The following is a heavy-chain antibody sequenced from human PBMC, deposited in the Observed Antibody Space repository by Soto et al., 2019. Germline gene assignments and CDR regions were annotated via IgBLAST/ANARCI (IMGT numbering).Heavy chain of an antibody. CDR1: VRSFSGYY. D-gene: IGHD5-18*01. CDR3: ARGGGNHGYGIYYYHGTDV. Sequence: SELLSLTRAVYVRSFSGYYWSWVGQPPGAVLEWIGEINYSGSIKFNPSLDSRAPLLVDTPKNQFPPKLSSVTAADAAVYYRARGGGNHGYGIYYYHGTDVWGQGTTVTV. V-gene: IGHV4-34*01. CDR2: INYSGSI. J-gene: IGHJ6*02.